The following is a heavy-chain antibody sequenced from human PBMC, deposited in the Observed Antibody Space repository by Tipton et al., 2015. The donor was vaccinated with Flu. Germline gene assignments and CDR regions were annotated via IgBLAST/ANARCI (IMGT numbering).Heavy chain of an antibody. CDR3: AKHTLRGSENY. Sequence: SLRLSCAASGFTFSGYVITWVRQAPGRGLEWVSTISESGAGTYYADSVRGRFTISRDNSRNTVYLQMNSLRVEDTAVYYCAKHTLRGSENYWGQGTLVTVSS. CDR1: GFTFSGYV. CDR2: ISESGAGT. D-gene: IGHD3-10*01. J-gene: IGHJ4*02. V-gene: IGHV3-23*01.